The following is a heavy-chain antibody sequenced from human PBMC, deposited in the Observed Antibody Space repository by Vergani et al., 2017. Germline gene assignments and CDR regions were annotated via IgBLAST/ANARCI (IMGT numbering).Heavy chain of an antibody. V-gene: IGHV3-23*01. CDR1: GFTFSSYA. CDR2: IRGSGGST. CDR3: ARVSTPSSWATYYYYYYGMDV. J-gene: IGHJ6*02. Sequence: EVQLLESGGGLVQPGGSLRLSCAASGFTFSSYAMSWVRQAPGKGLEWVSAIRGSGGSTYYADSVKGRFTISRDNSKNTLYLQMNSLRAEDTAVYYCARVSTPSSWATYYYYYYGMDVWGQGTTVTVSS. D-gene: IGHD6-13*01.